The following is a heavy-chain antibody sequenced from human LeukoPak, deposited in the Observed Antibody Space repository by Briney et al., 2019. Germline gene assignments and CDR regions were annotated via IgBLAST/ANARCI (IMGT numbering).Heavy chain of an antibody. D-gene: IGHD3-3*01. V-gene: IGHV1-46*01. CDR3: ARGAKLPPEYLEWLLYSGDYYYYYMDV. J-gene: IGHJ6*03. CDR2: INPSGGST. CDR1: GYTFTSYY. Sequence: GASVKVSCKASGYTFTSYYMHWVRQAPGQGLEWMGIINPSGGSTSYAQKFQGRVTMTRDMSTSTVYMELSSLRSEDTAVYYCARGAKLPPEYLEWLLYSGDYYYYYMDVWGKGTTVTVSS.